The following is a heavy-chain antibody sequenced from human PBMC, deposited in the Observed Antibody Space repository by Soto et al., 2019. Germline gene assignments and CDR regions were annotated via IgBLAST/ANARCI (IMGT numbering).Heavy chain of an antibody. J-gene: IGHJ4*02. CDR1: GYSFTSFG. V-gene: IGHV1-18*01. Sequence: ASVKVSCKASGYSFTSFGVNWVRQAPGQGPEWMGWVNAYNGSTNYAQKFQGRVTMTADTSTTTAYMEVSSLRSDDTAVYYCASAAVTGTAGLDFWGQGTQVTVSS. D-gene: IGHD6-19*01. CDR2: VNAYNGST. CDR3: ASAAVTGTAGLDF.